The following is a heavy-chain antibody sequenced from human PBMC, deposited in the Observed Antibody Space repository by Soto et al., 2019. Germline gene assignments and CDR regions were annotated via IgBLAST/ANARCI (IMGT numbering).Heavy chain of an antibody. CDR1: GFTFSSYA. Sequence: EVQLLESGGGLVQPGGSLRLSCVASGFTFSSYAMSWVRQAPGRGLECVSSIDGSGAGTYYSDSVRGRFTISRDKSKNTLDLQMDSLRAEDTAVSYCAKGDILTGSRQGWDYWGQGTLVTVSS. V-gene: IGHV3-23*01. CDR3: AKGDILTGSRQGWDY. J-gene: IGHJ4*02. D-gene: IGHD3-9*01. CDR2: IDGSGAGT.